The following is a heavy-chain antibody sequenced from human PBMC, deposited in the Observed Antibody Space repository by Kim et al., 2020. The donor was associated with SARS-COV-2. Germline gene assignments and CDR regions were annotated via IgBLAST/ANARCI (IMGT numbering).Heavy chain of an antibody. CDR1: GGSISSSSYY. J-gene: IGHJ6*02. CDR3: ARGRSSQREHGMDV. Sequence: SETLSLTCTVSGGSISSSSYYWGWIRQPPGKGLEWIGSIYYSGSTYYNPSLKSRVTISVDTSKNQFSLKLSSVTAADTAVYYCARGRSSQREHGMDVWGQGTTVTVSS. D-gene: IGHD6-13*01. CDR2: IYYSGST. V-gene: IGHV4-39*07.